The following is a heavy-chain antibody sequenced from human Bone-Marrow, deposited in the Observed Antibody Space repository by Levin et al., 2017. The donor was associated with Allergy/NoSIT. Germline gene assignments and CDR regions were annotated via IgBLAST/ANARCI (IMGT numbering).Heavy chain of an antibody. Sequence: ASVKVSCKASGYTFTGYYMHWVRQAPGQGLEWMGWINPNSGGTNYAQKFQGRVTMTRDTSISTAYMELSRLRSDDTAVYYCARDSGGESAADSSYYYYYMDVWGKGTTVTVSS. J-gene: IGHJ6*03. D-gene: IGHD6-13*01. CDR3: ARDSGGESAADSSYYYYYMDV. V-gene: IGHV1-2*02. CDR2: INPNSGGT. CDR1: GYTFTGYY.